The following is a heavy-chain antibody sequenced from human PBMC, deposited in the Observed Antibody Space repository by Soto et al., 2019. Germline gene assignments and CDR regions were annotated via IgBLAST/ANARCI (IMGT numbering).Heavy chain of an antibody. CDR1: GFTFSNYA. Sequence: QVQLVESGGGVVQPGRSLRLSCAASGFTFSNYAMNWVRQAPGKGLEWVALIPYDGSNKYYADSVKGRFTISRDSSKNTLYLQMNSLRAADTAVYYCGRCTSTSCHLGSDYWGQGTLVTVSS. CDR2: IPYDGSNK. D-gene: IGHD2-2*01. J-gene: IGHJ4*02. CDR3: GRCTSTSCHLGSDY. V-gene: IGHV3-30-3*01.